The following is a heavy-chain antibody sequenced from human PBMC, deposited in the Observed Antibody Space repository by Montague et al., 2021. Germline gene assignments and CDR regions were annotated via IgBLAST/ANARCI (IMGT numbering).Heavy chain of an antibody. V-gene: IGHV4-59*13. CDR2: ISYSGST. J-gene: IGHJ3*01. Sequence: SETLSLTCTVSGGSISNYFWTWIRQPPGKELEWIWFISYSGSTNFNPSLKSRVTISLDKSKNQFSLNLSSVTAADTAVYYCTRDTTTDGFDLWGQGTLVTVSS. CDR3: TRDTTTDGFDL. D-gene: IGHD1-1*01. CDR1: GGSISNYF.